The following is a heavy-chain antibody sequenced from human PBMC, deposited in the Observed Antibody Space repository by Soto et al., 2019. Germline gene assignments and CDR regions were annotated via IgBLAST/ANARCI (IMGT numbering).Heavy chain of an antibody. CDR1: GGTFSNSA. CDR2: IIPIFGST. Sequence: ASVKVSCKASGGTFSNSAITWVRQAPGQGLEWVGMIIPIFGSTNYARKFQGRFTITADKSSSTSYLELSSLRSEDTAVYYCATPSGPLGQYSALPDNWGQGTLVTVSS. CDR3: ATPSGPLGQYSALPDN. D-gene: IGHD5-12*01. J-gene: IGHJ4*02. V-gene: IGHV1-69*06.